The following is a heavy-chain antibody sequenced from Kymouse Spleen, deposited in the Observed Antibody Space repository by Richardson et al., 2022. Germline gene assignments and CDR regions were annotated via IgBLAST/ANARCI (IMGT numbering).Heavy chain of an antibody. CDR2: IYYSGST. Sequence: QVQLQESGPGLVKPSETLSLTCTVSGGSISSYYWSWIRQPPGKGLEWIGYIYYSGSTNYNPSLKSRVTISVDTSKNQFSLKLSSVTAADTAVYYCARTGTTNYYFDYWGQGTLVTVSS. V-gene: IGHV4-59*01. CDR3: ARTGTTNYYFDY. CDR1: GGSISSYY. J-gene: IGHJ4*02. D-gene: IGHD1-7*01.